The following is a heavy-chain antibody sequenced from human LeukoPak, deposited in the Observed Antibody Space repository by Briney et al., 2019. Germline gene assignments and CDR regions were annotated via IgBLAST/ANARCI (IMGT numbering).Heavy chain of an antibody. CDR2: IYYSGST. D-gene: IGHD5-18*01. CDR3: ARGHSPRAKNNWFDP. Sequence: SETLSLTCTVSGGSISSYYWSWIRQPPGKGLEWIGYIYYSGSTNYNPSLKSRVTISVDTSKNQFSLKLSSVTAADTAVYYCARGHSPRAKNNWFDPWGQGTLVTVSS. J-gene: IGHJ5*02. CDR1: GGSISSYY. V-gene: IGHV4-59*01.